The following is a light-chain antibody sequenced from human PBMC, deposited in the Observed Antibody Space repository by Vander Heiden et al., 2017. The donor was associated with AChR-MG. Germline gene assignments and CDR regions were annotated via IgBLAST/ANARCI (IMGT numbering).Light chain of an antibody. J-gene: IGKJ2*01. CDR3: QQYNSYPYT. CDR2: TAS. CDR1: QSISSW. V-gene: IGKV1-5*03. Sequence: DIQMSHSPSTPSASVGDRVTTTPRASQSISSWLAWYQQKPGKAPKLLIDTASSLASGVPSRFSGSGSGTEFTLTISSLQPDDFATYYCQQYNSYPYTFGQGTKLEIK.